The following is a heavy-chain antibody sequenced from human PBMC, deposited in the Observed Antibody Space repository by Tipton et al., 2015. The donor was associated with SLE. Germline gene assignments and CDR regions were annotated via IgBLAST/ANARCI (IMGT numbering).Heavy chain of an antibody. V-gene: IGHV4-4*07. CDR3: ARERPGDSSGWYFDL. J-gene: IGHJ2*01. Sequence: TLSLTCTVSGGSITSYYWSWIRQPAGKGLEWIGRIYTSGSTNYNPSLKSRVTLPVDTSKNQFSLKLSSVTAADTAVYYCARERPGDSSGWYFDLWGRGTLVTVSS. CDR2: IYTSGST. D-gene: IGHD6-19*01. CDR1: GGSITSYY.